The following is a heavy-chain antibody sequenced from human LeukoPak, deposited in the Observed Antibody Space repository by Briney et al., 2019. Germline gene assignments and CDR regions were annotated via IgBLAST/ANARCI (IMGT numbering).Heavy chain of an antibody. CDR2: IIPIFGTA. Sequence: ASVKVSCKASGGTFSSYAISWVRQAPGQGLEWMGRIIPIFGTANYAQKFQGRVTITTDESTSTAYMELSSLRSEDTAVYYCARGTNYGHYGFDYWGQGTLVTVSS. CDR1: GGTFSSYA. J-gene: IGHJ4*02. D-gene: IGHD4-17*01. V-gene: IGHV1-69*05. CDR3: ARGTNYGHYGFDY.